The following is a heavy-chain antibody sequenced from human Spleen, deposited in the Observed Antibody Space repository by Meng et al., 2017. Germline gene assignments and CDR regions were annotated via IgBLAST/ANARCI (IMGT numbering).Heavy chain of an antibody. CDR1: GYTFTQYG. V-gene: IGHV1-18*01. CDR3: ARVDIAGWELPN. Sequence: QVQLVQSGGEVEKPGAAVTVSCQASGYTFTQYGISWVRQAPGQGPEWMGWINTQYGNTKIAQKFQDRFTVTTDTPTRTVYMELRSLRSDDTAVYYCARVDIAGWELPNWGQGTLVTVSS. J-gene: IGHJ4*02. D-gene: IGHD2-15*01. CDR2: INTQYGNT.